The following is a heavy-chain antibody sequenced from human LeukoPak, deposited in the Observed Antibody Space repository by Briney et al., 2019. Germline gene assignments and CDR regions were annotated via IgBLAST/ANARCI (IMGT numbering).Heavy chain of an antibody. J-gene: IGHJ4*02. Sequence: GGSLRLSRAASGFTFSTYAMSWVRQAPGKGLEWVSGISGSGGSTYYADSVKGRFTISRDNSKNTLYLQMNSLRAEDTAVYYCAKGKLDPFDYWGQGTLVTVSS. D-gene: IGHD1-1*01. V-gene: IGHV3-23*01. CDR3: AKGKLDPFDY. CDR1: GFTFSTYA. CDR2: ISGSGGST.